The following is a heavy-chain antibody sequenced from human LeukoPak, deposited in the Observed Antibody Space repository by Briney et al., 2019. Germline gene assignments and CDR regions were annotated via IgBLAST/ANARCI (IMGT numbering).Heavy chain of an antibody. CDR3: ARDLGGSSGGYEVTDAFDI. D-gene: IGHD6-19*01. Sequence: SETLSLTCTVSGGSISSHYWSWIRQPPGKGLEWIGYIYYSGSTNYNPSLKSRVTISVDTSKNQFSLKLSSVTAADTAVYYCARDLGGSSGGYEVTDAFDIWGQGTMVTVSS. CDR1: GGSISSHY. J-gene: IGHJ3*02. CDR2: IYYSGST. V-gene: IGHV4-59*11.